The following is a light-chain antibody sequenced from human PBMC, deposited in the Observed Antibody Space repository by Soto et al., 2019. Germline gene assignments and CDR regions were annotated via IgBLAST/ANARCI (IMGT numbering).Light chain of an antibody. V-gene: IGKV3-20*01. J-gene: IGKJ3*01. CDR3: QQYNSSPPEFT. Sequence: EIVLTQSPGTLSLSPGERATLSCRASQSVSSSYLAWYQQRPGQAPRLLIFGASYRATGIPDRFSGSGSGTEFALTISRLEPEDFAVYYCQQYNSSPPEFTFGPGTKVDSK. CDR2: GAS. CDR1: QSVSSSY.